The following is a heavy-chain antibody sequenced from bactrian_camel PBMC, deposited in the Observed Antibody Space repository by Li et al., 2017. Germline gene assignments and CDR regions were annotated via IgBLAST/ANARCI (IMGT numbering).Heavy chain of an antibody. Sequence: HVQLVESGGGSVQAGGSLRLSCVASGYTYSTNCMAWFRQAPTKEREGVASIVTSGSAYYADSVKGRFTISRDNANSTLYLQMNSLKSEDTALYYCATNMDPGAGWAFNYWGQGTQVTVS. V-gene: IGHV3S1*01. CDR3: ATNMDPGAGWAFNY. J-gene: IGHJ4*01. CDR2: IVTSGSA. CDR1: GYTYSTNC. D-gene: IGHD5*01.